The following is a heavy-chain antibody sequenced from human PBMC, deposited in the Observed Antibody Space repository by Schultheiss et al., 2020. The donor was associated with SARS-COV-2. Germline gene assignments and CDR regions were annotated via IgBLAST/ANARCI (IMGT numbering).Heavy chain of an antibody. V-gene: IGHV4-31*03. Sequence: SETLSLTCTVSGGSISSGGYYWSWIRQHPGKGLEWIGYIYYSGSTYYNPSLKSRVTISVDTSKNQFSLKLSSVTAADTAVYYCARGGNAVRWYLDPWGQGTLVTVSS. CDR1: GGSISSGGYY. CDR3: ARGGNAVRWYLDP. J-gene: IGHJ5*02. D-gene: IGHD4-23*01. CDR2: IYYSGST.